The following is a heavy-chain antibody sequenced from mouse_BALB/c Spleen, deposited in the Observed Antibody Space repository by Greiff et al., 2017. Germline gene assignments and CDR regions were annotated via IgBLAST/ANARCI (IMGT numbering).Heavy chain of an antibody. CDR2: INPSTGYT. D-gene: IGHD1-1*01. Sequence: VMLVESGAELAKPGASVKMSCKASGYTFTSYWMHWVKQRPGQGLEWIGYINPSTGYTEYNQKFKDKATLTADKSSSTAYMQLSSLTSEDSAVYYCARRYYGSSLYAMDYWGQGTSVTVSS. J-gene: IGHJ4*01. CDR1: GYTFTSYW. V-gene: IGHV1-7*01. CDR3: ARRYYGSSLYAMDY.